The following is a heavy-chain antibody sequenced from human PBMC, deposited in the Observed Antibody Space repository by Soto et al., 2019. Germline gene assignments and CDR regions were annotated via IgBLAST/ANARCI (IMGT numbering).Heavy chain of an antibody. V-gene: IGHV1-46*01. CDR3: ARTGYYYDSSGYPTKNWFDP. J-gene: IGHJ5*02. CDR2: INPSGGST. CDR1: GYTFTSYY. Sequence: ASVKVSCKASGYTFTSYYMHWVRQAPGQGLEWMGIINPSGGSTSYAQKFQGRVTMTRDTSTSTVYMELSSLRSEDTAVYYCARTGYYYDSSGYPTKNWFDPWGQGTLVTVSS. D-gene: IGHD3-22*01.